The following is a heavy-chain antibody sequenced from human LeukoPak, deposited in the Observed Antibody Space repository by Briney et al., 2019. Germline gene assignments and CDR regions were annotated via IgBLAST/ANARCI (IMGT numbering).Heavy chain of an antibody. CDR3: ATDSIGPATDFDY. D-gene: IGHD2-2*01. V-gene: IGHV3-33*01. J-gene: IGHJ4*02. CDR2: IWSDGGKS. Sequence: GGSLRLSCAASGFTFSAYGMHWVRQAPGKGLEWVAVIWSDGGKSYNSDSVKGRFTISRDNSKNTLYLQMNSLRADDTAVYYCATDSIGPATDFDYWSQGTLVTVSS. CDR1: GFTFSAYG.